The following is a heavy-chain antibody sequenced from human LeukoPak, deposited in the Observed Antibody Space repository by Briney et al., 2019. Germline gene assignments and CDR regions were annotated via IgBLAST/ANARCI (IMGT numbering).Heavy chain of an antibody. CDR2: IWYDGGNK. D-gene: IGHD2-2*01. Sequence: PGGSLRLSCAASGFTFSSYGMHWVRQAPGKGLEWVAFIWYDGGNKYYADSVKGRLTISRDNSKNTLHLQMNSLRAEDTAVYYCARVAVGYCSSTSCYGDYWGQGTLVTVSS. V-gene: IGHV3-33*01. CDR3: ARVAVGYCSSTSCYGDY. CDR1: GFTFSSYG. J-gene: IGHJ4*02.